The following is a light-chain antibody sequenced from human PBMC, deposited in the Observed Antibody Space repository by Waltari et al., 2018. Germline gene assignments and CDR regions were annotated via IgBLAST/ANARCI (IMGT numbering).Light chain of an antibody. CDR1: QAISSY. V-gene: IGKV1-12*01. J-gene: IGKJ4*01. Sequence: DIQMTQSPSSVSASVGDRVSITCRASQAISSYLAWYQQKPGKAPNFLIYGASSLQSGVPSRFSGSGSGTDFTLTISSLQPEDFATYYCQQANSFPLTFGGGTKVEIK. CDR2: GAS. CDR3: QQANSFPLT.